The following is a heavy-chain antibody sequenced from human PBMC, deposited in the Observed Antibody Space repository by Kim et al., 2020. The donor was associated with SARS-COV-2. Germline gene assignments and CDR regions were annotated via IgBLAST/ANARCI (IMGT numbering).Heavy chain of an antibody. CDR2: ISYDGSNK. D-gene: IGHD3-3*01. CDR1: GFTFSSYA. J-gene: IGHJ4*02. V-gene: IGHV3-30-3*01. Sequence: GGSLRLSCAASGFTFSSYAMHWVRQAPGKGLEWVAVISYDGSNKYYADSVKGRFTISRDNSKNTLYLQMNSLRAEDTAVYYCARLIPSPGLRITIFGVVIRGYFDYWGQGTLVTVSS. CDR3: ARLIPSPGLRITIFGVVIRGYFDY.